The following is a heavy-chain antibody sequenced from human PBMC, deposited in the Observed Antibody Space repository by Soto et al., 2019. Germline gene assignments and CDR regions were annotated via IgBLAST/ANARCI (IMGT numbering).Heavy chain of an antibody. CDR3: ARASGSGIGRGYSYGYDY. Sequence: PSETLSLTCAVSGGSISSGGYSWSWIRQPPGKGLEWTGYIYHSGSTYYNPSLKSRVTISVDRSKNQFSLKLSSVTAADTAVYYCARASGSGIGRGYSYGYDYWGQGTLVTVSS. CDR1: GGSISSGGYS. CDR2: IYHSGST. D-gene: IGHD5-18*01. J-gene: IGHJ4*02. V-gene: IGHV4-30-2*01.